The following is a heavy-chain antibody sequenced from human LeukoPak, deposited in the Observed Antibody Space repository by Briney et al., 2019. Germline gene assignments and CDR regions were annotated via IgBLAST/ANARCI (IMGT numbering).Heavy chain of an antibody. D-gene: IGHD6-19*01. V-gene: IGHV3-21*01. CDR2: IGSSGTDI. Sequence: GGSLRLSCAASGLTFNVYNMNWVRQAPGKGLEWVACIGSSGTDIHYAESVKGRFTISRDNAKNALYLQMNSLRAEDTAVYYCAREAAVAAQGPYYFDYWGQGTLVTVSS. CDR3: AREAAVAAQGPYYFDY. J-gene: IGHJ4*02. CDR1: GLTFNVYN.